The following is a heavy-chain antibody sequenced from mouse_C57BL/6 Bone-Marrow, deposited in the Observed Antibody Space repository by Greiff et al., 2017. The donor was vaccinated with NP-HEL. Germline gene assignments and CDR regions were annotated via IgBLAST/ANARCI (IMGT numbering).Heavy chain of an antibody. CDR2: IWTGGGT. CDR1: GFSLTSYA. V-gene: IGHV2-9-1*01. CDR3: ARKRGYYYGSSLDV. Sequence: VQLQESGPGLVAPSQSLSITCTVSGFSLTSYAISWVRQPPGKGLEWLGVIWTGGGTNYNSALKSRLSISKDNSKSQVFLKMNSLQTDDTARYYCARKRGYYYGSSLDVWGTGTTVTVSS. D-gene: IGHD1-1*01. J-gene: IGHJ1*03.